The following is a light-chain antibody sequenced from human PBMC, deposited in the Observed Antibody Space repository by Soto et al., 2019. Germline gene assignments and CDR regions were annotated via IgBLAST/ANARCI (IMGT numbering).Light chain of an antibody. Sequence: QSVLTQPASVSGSLGQSITISCTGTSNDVSYYDYVSWYQQHPGKVPKLIVYDVANRPPGVSNRFSGSKSGNTASLTISGLQADDEADYYCSSYTATSTQVFGGGTKLTVL. J-gene: IGLJ2*01. V-gene: IGLV2-14*03. CDR2: DVA. CDR3: SSYTATSTQV. CDR1: SNDVSYYDY.